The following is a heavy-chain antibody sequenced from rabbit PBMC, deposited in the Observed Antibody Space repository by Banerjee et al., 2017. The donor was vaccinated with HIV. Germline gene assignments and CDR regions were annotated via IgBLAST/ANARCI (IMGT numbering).Heavy chain of an antibody. D-gene: IGHD6-1*01. CDR3: VRDDTYGYAGDGYAYTFNL. CDR2: IDNDSSGST. Sequence: QEQLVESGGGLVTPGASLTLTCTASGFTISSSYWICWVRQAPGKGLEWIACIDNDSSGSTYYASWAKGRFTISSHNAQNTVDLQMNSLTAADTATYFCVRDDTYGYAGDGYAYTFNLWGPGTLVTVS. J-gene: IGHJ4*01. V-gene: IGHV1S45*01. CDR1: GFTISSSYW.